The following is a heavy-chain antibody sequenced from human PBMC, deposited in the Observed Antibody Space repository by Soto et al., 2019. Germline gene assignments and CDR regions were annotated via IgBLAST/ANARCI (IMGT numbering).Heavy chain of an antibody. CDR2: IFYSGST. CDR3: ATYGSGSYKPTTFDY. D-gene: IGHD3-10*01. V-gene: IGHV4-31*03. CDR1: GGSISSGGYY. J-gene: IGHJ4*02. Sequence: QVQLQESGPRLVKPSQTLSLTCTVSGGSISSGGYYWSWIRQHPGKGVEWIGYIFYSGSTYYNPSLKRRVTISVDTSKNQFSLKLSSVTAADTAVYYCATYGSGSYKPTTFDYWGQGTLVTVSS.